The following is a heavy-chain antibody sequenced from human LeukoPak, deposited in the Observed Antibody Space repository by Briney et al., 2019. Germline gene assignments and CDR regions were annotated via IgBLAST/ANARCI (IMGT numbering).Heavy chain of an antibody. J-gene: IGHJ4*02. D-gene: IGHD6-19*01. CDR2: ISYDGSDK. CDR3: AKDQASSGWYYDY. V-gene: IGHV3-30*18. Sequence: GRSLRLSCAGSGFTFSSYGMHWVRKAPGKGLEWVAVISYDGSDKYYADSVKGRFTISRDNSKNTLYLQMNTLRAEDTAVYYCAKDQASSGWYYDYWGQGTLVTVSS. CDR1: GFTFSSYG.